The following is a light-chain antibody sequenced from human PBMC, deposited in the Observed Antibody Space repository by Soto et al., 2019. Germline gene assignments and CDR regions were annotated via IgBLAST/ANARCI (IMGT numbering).Light chain of an antibody. CDR2: DDS. V-gene: IGLV3-21*02. Sequence: SYELPQPPSVSVAPGQTARITCGGNSIGGKSVHWYQQKPGQAPVLVVYDDSDRPSGIPERFSGSNSVNTATLTISRVAAGDEADYYCQVWESGRAVFGTGTNATVL. J-gene: IGLJ1*01. CDR1: SIGGKS. CDR3: QVWESGRAV.